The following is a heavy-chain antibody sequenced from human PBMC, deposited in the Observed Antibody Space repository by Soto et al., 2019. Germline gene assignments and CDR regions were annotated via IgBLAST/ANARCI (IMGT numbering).Heavy chain of an antibody. J-gene: IGHJ4*01. D-gene: IGHD6-6*01. V-gene: IGHV1-69*13. CDR2: IIPIFGTA. Sequence: SVKVSCKASGGTFSSYAISWVRQAPGQGLEWMGGIIPIFGTANYAQKFQGRVTITADESTSTAYMELSSLRSEDTAVYYCAREAHSSHITPGFDYWGQGTLVTVSS. CDR3: AREAHSSHITPGFDY. CDR1: GGTFSSYA.